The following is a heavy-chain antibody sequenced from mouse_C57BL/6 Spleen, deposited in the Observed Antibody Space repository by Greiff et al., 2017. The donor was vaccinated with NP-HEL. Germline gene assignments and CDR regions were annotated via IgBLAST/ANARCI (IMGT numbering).Heavy chain of an antibody. CDR1: GFTFSSYA. CDR2: ISDGGSYT. D-gene: IGHD2-4*01. Sequence: VQLKESGGGLVKPGGSLKLSCAASGFTFSSYAMSWVRQTPEKRLEWVATISDGGSYTYYPDNVKGRFTISRDNAKNNLYLQMSHLKSEDTAMYYCAREGYDYDSAWFAYWGQGTLVTVSA. V-gene: IGHV5-4*01. J-gene: IGHJ3*01. CDR3: AREGYDYDSAWFAY.